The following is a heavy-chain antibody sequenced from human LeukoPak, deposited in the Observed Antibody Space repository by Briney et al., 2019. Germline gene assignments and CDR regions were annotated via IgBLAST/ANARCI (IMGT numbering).Heavy chain of an antibody. Sequence: SETLSLTCTVSGGSISIYYWSWIRQPPGKGLEWIGYIYNSGNTNYNPSFKSRVTVSEDTPKDQFSLKLSSVTAADTAVYYCVRDRELNYWGQGTLVTVSS. CDR2: IYNSGNT. CDR3: VRDRELNY. D-gene: IGHD3-10*01. V-gene: IGHV4-59*01. CDR1: GGSISIYY. J-gene: IGHJ4*02.